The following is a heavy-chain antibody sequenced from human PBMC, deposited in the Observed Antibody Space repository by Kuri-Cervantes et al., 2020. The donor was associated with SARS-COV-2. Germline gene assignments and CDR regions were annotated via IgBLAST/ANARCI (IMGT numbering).Heavy chain of an antibody. CDR2: IYYNGRT. Sequence: SETLSLTCSVSGGSIRSYFWSWIRQSPGKGLEWIGYIYYNGRTTYNPSLKSRLTVSLDTSKNQFSLMLSSVTAADTAVYYCARASLLPSPIGMDVWGQGTTVTVSS. J-gene: IGHJ6*02. CDR3: ARASLLPSPIGMDV. V-gene: IGHV4-59*01. CDR1: GGSIRSYF.